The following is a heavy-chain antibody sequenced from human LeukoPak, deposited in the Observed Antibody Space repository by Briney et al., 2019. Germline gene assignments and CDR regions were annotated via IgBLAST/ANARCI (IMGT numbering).Heavy chain of an antibody. CDR3: ARLLTVSQFDY. Sequence: PSETLSLTCTVSGGSFISYYWSWIRRPPGKGLEWIGYVYTSGSTNYNPSLKSRVTISVDTSKNQFSLKLSSVTAADTAVYYCARLLTVSQFDYWGQGSLVTVSS. V-gene: IGHV4-4*09. D-gene: IGHD7-27*01. J-gene: IGHJ4*02. CDR1: GGSFISYY. CDR2: VYTSGST.